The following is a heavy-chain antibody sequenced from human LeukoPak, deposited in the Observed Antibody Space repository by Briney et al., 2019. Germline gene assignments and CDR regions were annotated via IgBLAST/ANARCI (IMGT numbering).Heavy chain of an antibody. D-gene: IGHD2-2*01. J-gene: IGHJ4*02. Sequence: GGSLRLSCAASGFTFSNYGMDWVRQAPGKGLEWVAFIRNDGSIKYYADSVKSRFTISRDNSKNTLYLQMNSLRAEDTAVYYCTKDQPSAYFDYWGQGPLVTVSS. CDR1: GFTFSNYG. CDR3: TKDQPSAYFDY. CDR2: IRNDGSIK. V-gene: IGHV3-30*02.